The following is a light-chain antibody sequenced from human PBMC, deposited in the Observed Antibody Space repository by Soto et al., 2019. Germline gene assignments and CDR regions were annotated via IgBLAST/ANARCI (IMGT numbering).Light chain of an antibody. Sequence: QSVLTQPPSASGTPGQRVTISCSGSSSNIGSNHVYWYQQLPGTAPKLLIYRNTQRPSGVPDRFSGSKSGTSASLAISRLRSEDEADYYCATWDDSLSGRGVFGGGTKLTVL. V-gene: IGLV1-47*01. CDR3: ATWDDSLSGRGV. CDR1: SSNIGSNH. CDR2: RNT. J-gene: IGLJ3*02.